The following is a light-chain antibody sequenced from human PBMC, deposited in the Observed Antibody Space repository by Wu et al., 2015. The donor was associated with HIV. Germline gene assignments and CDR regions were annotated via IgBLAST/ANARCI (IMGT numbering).Light chain of an antibody. J-gene: IGKJ1*01. CDR1: QSVSSNY. Sequence: EIVLTQSPGTLSLSPGERATLSCRASQSVSSNYLAWYQQRPGQAPRLLIYGTSRRASGIPDRFTGSESGTDFTLTITGPEPEDFAVYYCQQSGSSPPTFGQGTKVEIK. V-gene: IGKV3-20*01. CDR3: QQSGSSPPT. CDR2: GTS.